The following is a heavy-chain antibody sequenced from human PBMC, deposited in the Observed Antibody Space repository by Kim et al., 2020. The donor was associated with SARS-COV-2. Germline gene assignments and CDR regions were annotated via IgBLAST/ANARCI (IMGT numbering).Heavy chain of an antibody. J-gene: IGHJ6*02. CDR2: INPNSGGT. D-gene: IGHD4-17*01. V-gene: IGHV1-2*02. CDR1: GYTFTGYY. CDR3: ARDADYGDYGAYGMDV. Sequence: ASLKVSCKASGYTFTGYYMHWVRQAPGQGLEWMGWINPNSGGTNYAQKFQGRVTMTRDTSISTAYMELSRLRSDDTAVYYCARDADYGDYGAYGMDVWGQGTTVTVSS.